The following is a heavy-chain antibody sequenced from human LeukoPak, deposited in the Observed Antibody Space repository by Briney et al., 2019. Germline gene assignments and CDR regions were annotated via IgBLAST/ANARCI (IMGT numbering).Heavy chain of an antibody. V-gene: IGHV4-34*01. Sequence: SETLCLTCAVYGGSFSGYYWSWIRQPPGKGLEWIGEINHSGSTNYNPSLKSRVTISVDTSKNQFSLKLSSVTAADTAVYYCARGKRGKGLKTYYYDSSGYWPIVYWGQGTLVTVSS. J-gene: IGHJ4*02. D-gene: IGHD3-22*01. CDR1: GGSFSGYY. CDR3: ARGKRGKGLKTYYYDSSGYWPIVY. CDR2: INHSGST.